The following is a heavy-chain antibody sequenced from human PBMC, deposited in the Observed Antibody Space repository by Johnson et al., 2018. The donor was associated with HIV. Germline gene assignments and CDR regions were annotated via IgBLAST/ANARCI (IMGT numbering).Heavy chain of an antibody. J-gene: IGHJ3*02. D-gene: IGHD3-16*01. CDR2: MWYDGSNK. CDR3: ATCSDQVLLGGDVFDI. CDR1: GFTFSGSA. V-gene: IGHV3-30*04. Sequence: VQLVESGGGLVQPGGSLKLSCVASGFTFSGSAMHWVRQAPGKGLEWVAAMWYDGSNKYYADSVKGRFTISRDNSKNTLYLQMNSLRAEDTALYYCATCSDQVLLGGDVFDIWGQGTMVTVSS.